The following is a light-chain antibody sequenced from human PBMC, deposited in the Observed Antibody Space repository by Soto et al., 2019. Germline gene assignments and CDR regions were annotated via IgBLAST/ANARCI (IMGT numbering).Light chain of an antibody. Sequence: QSVLTQPPSASGTPGQRVTISCSGSSSNIGNNYVFWYQKFPGTAPKLLIYRNNQRPSGVPDRFSGSKSGTSASLAISELRSEDEANYYCAAWDDSLIASYVFGTGTKVTDL. CDR3: AAWDDSLIASYV. V-gene: IGLV1-47*01. CDR2: RNN. J-gene: IGLJ1*01. CDR1: SSNIGNNY.